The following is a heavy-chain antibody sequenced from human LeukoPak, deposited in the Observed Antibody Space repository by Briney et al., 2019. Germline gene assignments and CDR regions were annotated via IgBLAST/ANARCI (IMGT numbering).Heavy chain of an antibody. J-gene: IGHJ4*02. D-gene: IGHD5-24*01. V-gene: IGHV3-7*04. CDR2: IKQDGSKK. Sequence: XMTWVRQXXXXGXEWVANIKQDGSKKSYVDSVKGRFTISRDNAKNSLYLQMNSLRAEDTAIYYCTRVGYIDEGIDYWGQGTLVTVSS. CDR3: TRVGYIDEGIDY. CDR1: X.